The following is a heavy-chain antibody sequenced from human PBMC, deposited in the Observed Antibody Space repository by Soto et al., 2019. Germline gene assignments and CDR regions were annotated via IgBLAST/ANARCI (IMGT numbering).Heavy chain of an antibody. V-gene: IGHV3-7*04. CDR2: IRQDGSEK. Sequence: GGSLRLSCVCSGLPFISNWMTWVRQATGKGLEWVGNIRQDGSEKNYVDSVKGRFTISRDNAKNSLYLQMNSLRAEDTAVYYCAREVVVARGASYFDYWGPGTLVTVSS. J-gene: IGHJ4*02. D-gene: IGHD2-2*01. CDR3: AREVVVARGASYFDY. CDR1: GLPFISNW.